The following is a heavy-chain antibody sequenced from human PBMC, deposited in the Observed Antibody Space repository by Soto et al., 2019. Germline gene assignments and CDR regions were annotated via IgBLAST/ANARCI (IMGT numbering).Heavy chain of an antibody. Sequence: QVQLVQSGAEVKKPGASVKVSCKASGYTFTSYDINWVRQATGQGLEWMGWMNPDSGNTGYAQKFQGRVTMTRNTSISTAYMELSSLRSEETAVYYCARERSSSKRFDPWGQGTLVTVSS. J-gene: IGHJ5*02. D-gene: IGHD3-16*02. V-gene: IGHV1-8*01. CDR1: GYTFTSYD. CDR2: MNPDSGNT. CDR3: ARERSSSKRFDP.